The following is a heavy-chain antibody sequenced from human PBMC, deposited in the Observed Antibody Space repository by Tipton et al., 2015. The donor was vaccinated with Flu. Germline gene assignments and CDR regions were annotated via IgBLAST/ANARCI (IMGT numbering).Heavy chain of an antibody. CDR1: GGSISSGSYY. V-gene: IGHV4-61*02. CDR3: ARDLWYSYGQNQDAFDI. D-gene: IGHD5-18*01. Sequence: TLSLTCTVSGGSISSGSYYWSWIRQPAGKGLEWIGRIYTRGSTNYNPSLKSRVTISVDTSKNQFSLKLSSVTAADTAVYYCARDLWYSYGQNQDAFDIWGQGTMVTVSS. J-gene: IGHJ3*02. CDR2: IYTRGST.